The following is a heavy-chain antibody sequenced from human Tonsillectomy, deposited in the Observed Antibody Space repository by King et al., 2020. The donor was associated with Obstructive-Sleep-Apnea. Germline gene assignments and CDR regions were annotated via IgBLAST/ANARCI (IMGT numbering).Heavy chain of an antibody. CDR1: GFTFSSYA. CDR2: ISGSGGST. CDR3: AKEYITMIVVVIFPNWYFDL. J-gene: IGHJ2*01. D-gene: IGHD3-22*01. V-gene: IGHV3-23*04. Sequence: VQLVESGGGLVQPGGSLRLSCAASGFTFSSYAMSWVRQAPGKGLEWVSGISGSGGSTYYADSVKGRFTISRDNSKNTPYLQMNSLRAEDTAVDYCAKEYITMIVVVIFPNWYFDLWGRGTLVTVSS.